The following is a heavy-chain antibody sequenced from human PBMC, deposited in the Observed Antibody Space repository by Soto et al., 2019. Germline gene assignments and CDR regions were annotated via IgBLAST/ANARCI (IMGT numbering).Heavy chain of an antibody. J-gene: IGHJ6*02. CDR2: MNPNSGNT. CDR1: AYTFTSSD. Sequence: ASVKVSCKACAYTFTSSDINWVRRATGQGLEYLGWMNPNSGNTGYVQKFQGRVTMTRDTSISTAYMELSSLRSDDTAVYYCVRIADCSTTSCSFPSSSHIRCTSYYRALDVWG. D-gene: IGHD2-2*01. CDR3: VRIADCSTTSCSFPSSSHIRCTSYYRALDV. V-gene: IGHV1-8*01.